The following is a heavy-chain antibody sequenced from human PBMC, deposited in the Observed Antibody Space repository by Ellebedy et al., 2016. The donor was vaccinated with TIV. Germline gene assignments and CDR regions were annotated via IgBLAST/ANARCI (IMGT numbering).Heavy chain of an antibody. D-gene: IGHD3-10*01. CDR3: AKNAPYGTGWFGNLDY. V-gene: IGHV3-23*01. CDR2: IRGSGGAT. Sequence: PGGSLRLSCATSGFNFNIFAMHWVRQAPGKGLEWVSSIRGSGGATSSADSVKGRFTISRDNSKNTLFLQMNSLRAEDTALYYCAKNAPYGTGWFGNLDYWGQGSLVTVSS. J-gene: IGHJ4*02. CDR1: GFNFNIFA.